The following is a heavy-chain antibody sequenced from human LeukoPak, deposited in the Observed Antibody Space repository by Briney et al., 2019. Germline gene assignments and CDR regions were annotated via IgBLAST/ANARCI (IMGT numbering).Heavy chain of an antibody. V-gene: IGHV4-39*01. D-gene: IGHD3-3*01. CDR1: GGSISSSSHY. Sequence: NPSETLSLTCTVSGGSISSSSHYWGRIRQPPGKGLEWIGSIYYSGSTYYNPSLKSRVTISVDTSKNQFSLKLSSVTAADTAVYYCASLYISWSGYSPYHFDYWGQGTLVTVSS. CDR3: ASLYISWSGYSPYHFDY. CDR2: IYYSGST. J-gene: IGHJ4*02.